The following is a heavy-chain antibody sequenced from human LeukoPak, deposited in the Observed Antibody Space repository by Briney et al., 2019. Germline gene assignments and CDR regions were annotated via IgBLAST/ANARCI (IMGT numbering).Heavy chain of an antibody. J-gene: IGHJ4*02. Sequence: GASVKVSSKASGYTFTGYYMHWVRQAPGQGLEWMGWINPNSGGTNYAQKFQGRVTMTRDTSISTAYMELSRLRSDDTAVYYCARGVVTRPWYFDYWGQGTLDTVSS. D-gene: IGHD2-21*02. CDR3: ARGVVTRPWYFDY. V-gene: IGHV1-2*02. CDR2: INPNSGGT. CDR1: GYTFTGYY.